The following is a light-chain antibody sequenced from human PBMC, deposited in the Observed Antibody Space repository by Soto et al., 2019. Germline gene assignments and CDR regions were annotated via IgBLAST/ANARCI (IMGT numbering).Light chain of an antibody. CDR2: AAS. J-gene: IGKJ2*01. CDR3: QQSYITPYT. CDR1: QSISVH. V-gene: IGKV1-39*01. Sequence: DLQMTQSPSSLSASVGDTVTITCRASQSISVHLNWYQQKPGKVPKLLIYAASNLQSGVPSSFSGSGSETDFALTISSLQPEDFATYYCQQSYITPYTFGQGTKLQIK.